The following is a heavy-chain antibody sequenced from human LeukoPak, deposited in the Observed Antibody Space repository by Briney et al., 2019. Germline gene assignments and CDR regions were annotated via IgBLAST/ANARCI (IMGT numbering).Heavy chain of an antibody. CDR2: INPDGSIR. D-gene: IGHD1-26*01. V-gene: IGHV3-74*03. CDR3: AREARVGGALQY. CDR1: GLTFSTYW. J-gene: IGHJ4*02. Sequence: GGSLRLSCAASGLTFSTYWMHWDRQAPGKGLAWVARINPDGSIRTYANSVQGRVTISRDTAKDTLFLQMNSLRAEDTAVYYCAREARVGGALQYWGQGTPVTVSS.